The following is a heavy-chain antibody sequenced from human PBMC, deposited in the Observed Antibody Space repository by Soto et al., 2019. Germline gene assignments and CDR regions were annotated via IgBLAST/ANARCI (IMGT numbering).Heavy chain of an antibody. Sequence: QVQLVQSGAEVKKPGSSVKVSCKASGGTFNRYAISWVRQAPGQGLEWMGGIIPIFGIGNDAQRFQGRVTITADESTGTTYMARSSLRSEDTGVYYCARSAITLFGVVSIPPHYYSEMDVWGQGTTVTVSS. J-gene: IGHJ6*02. D-gene: IGHD3-3*01. CDR1: GGTFNRYA. V-gene: IGHV1-69*01. CDR3: ARSAITLFGVVSIPPHYYSEMDV. CDR2: IIPIFGIG.